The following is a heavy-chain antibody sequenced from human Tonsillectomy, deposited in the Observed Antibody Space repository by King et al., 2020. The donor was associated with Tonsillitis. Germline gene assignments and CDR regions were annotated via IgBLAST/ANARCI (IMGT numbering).Heavy chain of an antibody. CDR3: SRGGNDGYYYGMDV. CDR1: GFTFSGSA. Sequence: VQLVESGGGLVQPGGSLKLSCTASGFTFSGSAMHWVRQASGKGLEWVGRIRSKADSYATAYAESVKGRFTISRDDSKNTANLQMNSLKTEDTAVYYCSRGGNDGYYYGMDVWGQGTTVTVSS. V-gene: IGHV3-73*02. D-gene: IGHD5-12*01. J-gene: IGHJ6*02. CDR2: IRSKADSYAT.